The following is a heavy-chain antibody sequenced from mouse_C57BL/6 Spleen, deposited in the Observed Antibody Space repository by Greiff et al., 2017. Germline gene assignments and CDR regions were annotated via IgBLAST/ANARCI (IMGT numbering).Heavy chain of an antibody. CDR3: AREGRQSGYYDAMDY. CDR1: GYTFTSYW. CDR2: INPSNGGT. Sequence: QVQLQQPGTELVKPGASVKLSCKASGYTFTSYWMHWVKQRPGQGLEWIGNINPSNGGTNYNEKFKSKATLTVDKSSSTAYMQLSSLTSEDSAVYYGAREGRQSGYYDAMDYWGQGTSVTVSS. J-gene: IGHJ4*01. V-gene: IGHV1-53*01. D-gene: IGHD3-2*01.